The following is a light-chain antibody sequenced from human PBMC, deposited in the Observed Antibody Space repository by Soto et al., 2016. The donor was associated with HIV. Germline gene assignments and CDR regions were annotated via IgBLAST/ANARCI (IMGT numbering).Light chain of an antibody. Sequence: SYVVTQPPSVSVAPGQTARITCGGINIGSKSVHWYQQKPGQAPVLVLFDDAERPSGIPERFSGSNSGNTATLTISRVEAGDEADYYCQVWDITSDHVIFGGGTKLTVL. V-gene: IGLV3-21*02. J-gene: IGLJ2*01. CDR2: DDA. CDR3: QVWDITSDHVI. CDR1: NIGSKS.